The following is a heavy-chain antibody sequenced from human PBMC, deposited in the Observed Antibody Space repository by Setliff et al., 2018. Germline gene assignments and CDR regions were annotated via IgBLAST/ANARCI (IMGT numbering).Heavy chain of an antibody. CDR3: TRRQWLTTDIDY. Sequence: SETLSLTCAVYGGSFSGYYWSWIRQPPGKGLEWIGYIYYSGSTNYNPSLKSRVTISVDTSKNQFSLKLSSVTAADTAVYYCTRRQWLTTDIDYWGQGTLVTVSS. CDR1: GGSFSGYY. CDR2: IYYSGST. V-gene: IGHV4-59*08. J-gene: IGHJ4*02. D-gene: IGHD6-19*01.